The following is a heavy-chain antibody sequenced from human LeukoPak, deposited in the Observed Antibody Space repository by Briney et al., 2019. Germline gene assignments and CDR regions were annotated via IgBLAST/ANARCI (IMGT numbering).Heavy chain of an antibody. CDR2: IYPDDSDT. CDR3: ARLRPQDAFDI. J-gene: IGHJ3*02. CDR1: GYNFINYW. V-gene: IGHV5-51*01. Sequence: GESLKISCKGSGYNFINYWIGWVRQMPGKGLEWMGTIYPDDSDTIYSPSFGGQVTMSVDKSINTAYLQWNSLKASDTAMYYCARLRPQDAFDIWGQGTMVTVSS.